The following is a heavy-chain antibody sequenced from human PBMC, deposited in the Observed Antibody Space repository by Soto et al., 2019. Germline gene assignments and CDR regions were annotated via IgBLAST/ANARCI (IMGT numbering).Heavy chain of an antibody. CDR3: ARAVHDYGEYGFEY. D-gene: IGHD4-17*01. Sequence: SETLSLTCAVSGGSISSSNWWSWVRQPPGKGLEWIGEIYHSGSTNYNPSLKSRVTISVDKSKNQFSLKLSSVTAADTAVYYCARAVHDYGEYGFEYWGQGTLVTVSS. CDR2: IYHSGST. CDR1: GGSISSSNW. J-gene: IGHJ4*02. V-gene: IGHV4-4*02.